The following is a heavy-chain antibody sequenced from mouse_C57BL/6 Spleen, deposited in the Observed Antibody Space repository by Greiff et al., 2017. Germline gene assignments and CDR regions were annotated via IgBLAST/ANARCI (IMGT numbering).Heavy chain of an antibody. CDR1: GFTFSSYA. J-gene: IGHJ4*01. CDR3: ASTHAMDY. V-gene: IGHV5-4*03. Sequence: EVNVVESGGGLVKPGGSLKLSCAASGFTFSSYAMSWVRQTPEKRLEWVATISDGGSYTYYPDNVKGRFPNSRDNAKNNLYLQMSHLKAEDTAMYYCASTHAMDYWGQGTSVTVSS. CDR2: ISDGGSYT.